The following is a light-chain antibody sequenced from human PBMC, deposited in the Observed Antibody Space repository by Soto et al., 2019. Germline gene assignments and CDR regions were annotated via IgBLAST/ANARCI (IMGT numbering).Light chain of an antibody. CDR2: LGS. CDR1: QSLLHSNGYNY. CDR3: IHALQALLA. V-gene: IGKV2-28*01. J-gene: IGKJ4*01. Sequence: DIVMTQSPLSLPVTPGEPASISCRSSQSLLHSNGYNYLDWYLQKPGQSPELLIYLGSNRPSGAHETFYGISSRVYFTLNTSRVEAEDVGLYYCIHALQALLAFGGRTKVEIK.